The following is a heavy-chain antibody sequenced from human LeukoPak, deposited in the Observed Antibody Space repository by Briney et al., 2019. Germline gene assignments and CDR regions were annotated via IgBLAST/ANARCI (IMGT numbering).Heavy chain of an antibody. CDR1: GYPFSGSD. V-gene: IGHV3-30*18. J-gene: IGHJ4*02. CDR2: VSHEGSNK. Sequence: GESLRLSCAASGYPFSGSDIHWVRQAPGKGLEWVAFVSHEGSNKFYAESVKGRFGISRDNFKSTTYLQMNGLRADDTAVYYCAKTTGGWPRFFDHWGQGTLVAVSS. D-gene: IGHD6-19*01. CDR3: AKTTGGWPRFFDH.